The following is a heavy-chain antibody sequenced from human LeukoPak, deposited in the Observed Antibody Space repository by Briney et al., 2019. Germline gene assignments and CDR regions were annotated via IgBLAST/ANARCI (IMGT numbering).Heavy chain of an antibody. CDR2: IIPIFGTA. D-gene: IGHD3-22*01. Sequence: ASVKVSCKAPGGTFSSYAISWVRQAPGQGLEWMGGIIPIFGTANYAQKFQGRVTITTDESTSTAYMELSSLRSEDTAVYYCARDHFTGYDSSGYYYAGGIAFDIWGQGTMVTVSS. CDR3: ARDHFTGYDSSGYYYAGGIAFDI. J-gene: IGHJ3*02. V-gene: IGHV1-69*05. CDR1: GGTFSSYA.